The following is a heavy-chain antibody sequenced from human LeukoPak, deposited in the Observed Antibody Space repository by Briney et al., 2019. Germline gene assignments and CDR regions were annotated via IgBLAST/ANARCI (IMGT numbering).Heavy chain of an antibody. CDR3: ARDGAYSASNI. D-gene: IGHD6-13*01. CDR1: GFTFSDEY. Sequence: GGSLRLSCAASGFTFSDEYMSWIRQAPGKGLEWISCVSNSGSTIYYADSVEGRFTISRDNVKNSLYLQMNSLRVEDTAVYYCARDGAYSASNIWGQGTMVAVSS. J-gene: IGHJ3*02. CDR2: VSNSGSTI. V-gene: IGHV3-11*01.